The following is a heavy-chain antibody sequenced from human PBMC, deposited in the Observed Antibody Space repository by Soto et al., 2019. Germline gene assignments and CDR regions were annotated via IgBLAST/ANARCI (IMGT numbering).Heavy chain of an antibody. Sequence: GASVKVSCKASGGTFSSYAISWVRQAPGQGLEWMGGIIPIFGTANYAQKFQGRVTITADESTSTAYMGLSSLRSEDTAVYYCARTWIQLITTRNYYYYYGMDVWGQGTTVTVSS. CDR1: GGTFSSYA. V-gene: IGHV1-69*13. CDR2: IIPIFGTA. J-gene: IGHJ6*02. CDR3: ARTWIQLITTRNYYYYYGMDV. D-gene: IGHD5-18*01.